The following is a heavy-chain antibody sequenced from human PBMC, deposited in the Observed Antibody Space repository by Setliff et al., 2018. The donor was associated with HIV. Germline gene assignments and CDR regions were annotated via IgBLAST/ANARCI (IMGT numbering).Heavy chain of an antibody. CDR2: ISWNGGTT. D-gene: IGHD3-10*01. CDR3: AKEGGSERMPFFYYYMDV. J-gene: IGHJ6*03. Sequence: GGSLRLSCAASGFTFSGYNLNWVRQAPGKGLEWVALISWNGGTTNYADSVKGRFTISRDSSKNSLYLQMNSLRTEDTALYYCAKEGGSERMPFFYYYMDVWGKGTTVTVSS. CDR1: GFTFSGYN. V-gene: IGHV3-43*01.